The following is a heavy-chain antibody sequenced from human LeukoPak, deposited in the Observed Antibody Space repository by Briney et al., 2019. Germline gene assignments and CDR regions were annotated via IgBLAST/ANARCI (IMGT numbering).Heavy chain of an antibody. V-gene: IGHV3-11*01. CDR1: GFTFSDYY. CDR3: ARLKGGLPDC. J-gene: IGHJ4*02. CDR2: ISSSGSTI. Sequence: GGSLRPSCAASGFTFSDYYMMWIRQAPGKGLEWVSYISSSGSTIYYADSVQGRFTMSRDNAKNSLYPQMNSLRAEDTAVYYCARLKGGLPDCWGQGTLVTVSS.